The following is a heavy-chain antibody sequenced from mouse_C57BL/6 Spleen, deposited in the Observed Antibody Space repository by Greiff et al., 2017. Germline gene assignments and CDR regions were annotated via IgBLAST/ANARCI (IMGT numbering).Heavy chain of an antibody. V-gene: IGHV1-64*01. CDR3: ANDYDVFAY. D-gene: IGHD2-4*01. CDR2: IHPNSGST. Sequence: QVQLQQPGAELVKPGASVKLSCKASGYTFTSYWMHWVKQRPGQGLELIGMIHPNSGSTNYNEKFKSKATLTVDKSSSTAYMQLSSLTSEDSAVYYCANDYDVFAYWGQGTLVTVSA. CDR1: GYTFTSYW. J-gene: IGHJ3*01.